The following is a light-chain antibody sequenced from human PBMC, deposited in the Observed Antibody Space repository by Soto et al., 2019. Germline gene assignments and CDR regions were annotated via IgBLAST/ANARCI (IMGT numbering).Light chain of an antibody. Sequence: ILLTQSPSSLSASVGDRVTITCRASQGIDTSLAWYQQKPGKAPKLLIYAASNFQSGVPSRFCGSGSGTHFTLTISSLQPEDFATYYCQQLHGYPITFGQGTRLE. J-gene: IGKJ5*01. V-gene: IGKV1-9*01. CDR3: QQLHGYPIT. CDR2: AAS. CDR1: QGIDTS.